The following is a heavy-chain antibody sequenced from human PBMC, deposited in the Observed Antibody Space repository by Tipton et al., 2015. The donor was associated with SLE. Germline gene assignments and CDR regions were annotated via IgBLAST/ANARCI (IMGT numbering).Heavy chain of an antibody. CDR1: GGSMNDYY. CDR3: ARSMLTTKRVSDY. V-gene: IGHV4-59*01. CDR2: IYYTGSS. D-gene: IGHD3-16*01. Sequence: TLSLTCTVSGGSMNDYYWSWIRQPPGKGLEWIGYIYYTGSSNHNPSLKGRVTMSVDTSKNQFSLSVNSVTAADTAVYYCARSMLTTKRVSDYWGQGTLVTVSS. J-gene: IGHJ4*02.